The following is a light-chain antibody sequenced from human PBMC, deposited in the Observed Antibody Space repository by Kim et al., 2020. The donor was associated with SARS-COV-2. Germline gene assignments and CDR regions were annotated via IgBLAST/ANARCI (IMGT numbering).Light chain of an antibody. Sequence: SNSEPRCSGSQASTYAQCYQERTSSDPTTVIYEANQSPSGVPDRLSGSIDSASNSASLTTSGLKTEDEADYYCQTYDSRNRWVLGGGPQLTVL. CDR1: SGSQASTY. J-gene: IGLJ3*02. CDR3: QTYDSRNRWV. CDR2: EAN. V-gene: IGLV6-57*03.